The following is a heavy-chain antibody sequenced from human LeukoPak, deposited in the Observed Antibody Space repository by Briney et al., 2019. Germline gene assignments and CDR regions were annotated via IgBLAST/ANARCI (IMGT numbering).Heavy chain of an antibody. D-gene: IGHD5-12*01. CDR2: ISHDGFI. Sequence: GGSLRLSCETAGFTFSSYVMHWVRRTPGKGLVWVSRISHDGFISYADSVKGRFTISRDNAKNTLILQMNSLRAEDTAVYYCARAKSGSDAFDIWGQGTMDTVSS. CDR1: GFTFSSYV. J-gene: IGHJ3*02. V-gene: IGHV3-74*01. CDR3: ARAKSGSDAFDI.